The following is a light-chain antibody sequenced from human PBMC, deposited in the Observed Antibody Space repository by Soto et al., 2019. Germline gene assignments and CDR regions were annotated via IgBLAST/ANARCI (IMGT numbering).Light chain of an antibody. CDR3: QQYYITPFT. CDR2: WAS. J-gene: IGKJ3*01. CDR1: QSVLYSSNNKNY. V-gene: IGKV4-1*01. Sequence: DIVMTQSPDSLAVSPGERATINCKSSQSVLYSSNNKNYLAWYQQKPGQPPKLVIYWASTRESGVPDRFSGSGSGTDFTLTISSLQAEDVAVYYCQQYYITPFTFGPGTKVDIK.